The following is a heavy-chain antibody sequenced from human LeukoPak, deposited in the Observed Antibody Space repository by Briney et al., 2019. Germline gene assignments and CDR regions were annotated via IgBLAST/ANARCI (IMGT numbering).Heavy chain of an antibody. CDR2: MNQDGSEK. D-gene: IGHD1-26*01. Sequence: GGSLTLSCAASGFTFSNYWMSWVRQAPGKGLEWVANMNQDGSEKYYVDSVKGRFTISRDNAKSSLYLQMNSPRAEDTAVYYCARESHATFDYWGQGTLVIVSS. V-gene: IGHV3-7*01. J-gene: IGHJ4*02. CDR1: GFTFSNYW. CDR3: ARESHATFDY.